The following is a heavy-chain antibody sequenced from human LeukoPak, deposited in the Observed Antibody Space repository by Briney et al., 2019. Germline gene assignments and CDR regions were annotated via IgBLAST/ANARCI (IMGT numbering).Heavy chain of an antibody. D-gene: IGHD4-17*01. V-gene: IGHV3-23*01. CDR2: ISGSGGST. Sequence: GGSLRLSCAASGFTFTGYAMSWVRQAPGKGLEWVSAISGSGGSTYYADSVKGRFTISRDNSKTTPYLQMNSLRAQDTAVYYCAKGPDYGEVYYFDYWGQGTLVTVSS. J-gene: IGHJ4*02. CDR3: AKGPDYGEVYYFDY. CDR1: GFTFTGYA.